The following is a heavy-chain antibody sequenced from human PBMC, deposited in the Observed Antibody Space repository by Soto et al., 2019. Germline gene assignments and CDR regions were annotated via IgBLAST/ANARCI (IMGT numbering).Heavy chain of an antibody. V-gene: IGHV1-69*13. CDR3: ARGQGYCSGGICYYYYYGMDV. CDR1: GGTFSSDA. Sequence: ASVKVSCKASGGTFSSDAFSWVRQAPGQGLEWMGGIIPTSGTANYAQKFQGRATITADESTSTAYMELSSLTSEDTAVYFCARGQGYCSGGICYYYYYGMDVWGQGTTVTVS. J-gene: IGHJ6*02. CDR2: IIPTSGTA. D-gene: IGHD2-15*01.